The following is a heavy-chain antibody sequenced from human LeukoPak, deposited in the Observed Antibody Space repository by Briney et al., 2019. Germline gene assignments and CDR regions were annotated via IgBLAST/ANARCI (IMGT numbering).Heavy chain of an antibody. V-gene: IGHV3-48*02. CDR2: ISSSGNLI. CDR3: AGSLAVSSVLGLDI. CDR1: GLTFSSYD. Sequence: PGGSLRLSCEASGLTFSSYDMNWVRQAPGKGLEWVSYISSSGNLIHYADSVKGRFTFSRDNAKKSLYLQMNSLRDEDTAVYFCAGSLAVSSVLGLDIWGQGTMDTVAS. J-gene: IGHJ3*02. D-gene: IGHD6-19*01.